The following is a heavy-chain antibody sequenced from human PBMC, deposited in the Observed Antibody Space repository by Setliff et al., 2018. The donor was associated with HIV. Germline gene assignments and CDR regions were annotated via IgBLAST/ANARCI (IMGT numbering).Heavy chain of an antibody. CDR3: ARGLYSSSWYVGGFDI. D-gene: IGHD6-13*01. J-gene: IGHJ3*02. V-gene: IGHV3-7*01. Sequence: GSLRLSCAASGFSFSAYWMNWVRQAPGKGLEWVANINQDGSEKYYVDSVKGRFTISRDNAKNSLYLQMNSLRVEDTAVYWCARGLYSSSWYVGGFDIWGQGTMVTVSS. CDR2: INQDGSEK. CDR1: GFSFSAYW.